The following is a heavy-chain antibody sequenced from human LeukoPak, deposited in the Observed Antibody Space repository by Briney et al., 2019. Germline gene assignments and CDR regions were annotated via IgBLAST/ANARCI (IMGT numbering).Heavy chain of an antibody. CDR1: GFTFSSYA. CDR3: AKFGDWAAAGTRYFQH. CDR2: ISGSGGST. V-gene: IGHV3-23*01. J-gene: IGHJ1*01. D-gene: IGHD6-13*01. Sequence: GGSLRLSCAASGFTFSSYAMSWVRQAPGKGLEWVSAISGSGGSTYYADSVKGRFTISRDNSKNTLYLQMNSLRAEDTAVYYFAKFGDWAAAGTRYFQHWGQGTLVTVSS.